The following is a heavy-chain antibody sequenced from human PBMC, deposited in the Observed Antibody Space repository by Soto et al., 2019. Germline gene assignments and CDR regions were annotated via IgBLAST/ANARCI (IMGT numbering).Heavy chain of an antibody. D-gene: IGHD3-3*01. CDR1: GFTFSSYA. CDR3: AKDRFLEGLGPKDY. Sequence: GGSLRLSCADSGFTFSSYAMSWVRQAPGKGLEWVSAISGSGGSTYYADSVKGRFTISRDNSKNTLYLQMNSLRTEDTAVYYCAKDRFLEGLGPKDYWDQGTLVTVSS. V-gene: IGHV3-23*01. J-gene: IGHJ4*02. CDR2: ISGSGGST.